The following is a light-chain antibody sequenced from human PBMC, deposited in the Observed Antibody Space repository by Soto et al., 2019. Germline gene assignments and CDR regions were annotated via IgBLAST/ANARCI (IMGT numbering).Light chain of an antibody. CDR2: DVS. V-gene: IGLV2-14*01. CDR1: SSDLDNYIY. Sequence: QSALTQPASVSGSPGQSITISCTGTSSDLDNYIYVSWYQQYPGKAPKLMIYDVSNRPSWVSNRFSGSRSGNTASLTISGLQAEDEADYYCSSYTSSNTPVVFGGGTKVTVL. J-gene: IGLJ2*01. CDR3: SSYTSSNTPVV.